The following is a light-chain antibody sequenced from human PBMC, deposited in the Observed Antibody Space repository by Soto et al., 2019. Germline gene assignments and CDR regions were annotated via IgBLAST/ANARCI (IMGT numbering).Light chain of an antibody. Sequence: QSALTQPASVSGYPGQSITISCTGTSNDVGGYNYVSWYQQHPGDAPKLLVYHVTNRPSGISDRFSGSKSGNTASLTISGLQAEDEADYYCSSYTITTVYVFGTGTKLTVL. V-gene: IGLV2-14*03. CDR2: HVT. CDR1: SNDVGGYNY. CDR3: SSYTITTVYV. J-gene: IGLJ1*01.